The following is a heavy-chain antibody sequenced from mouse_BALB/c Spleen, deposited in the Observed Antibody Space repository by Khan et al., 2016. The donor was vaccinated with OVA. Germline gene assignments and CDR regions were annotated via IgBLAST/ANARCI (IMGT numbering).Heavy chain of an antibody. CDR2: INTHSGVP. CDR3: ARGGASYYRNDGGAMEY. D-gene: IGHD2-14*01. Sequence: QIQLVQSGPELKKPGETVRISCKASGYTFTTAGMQWVLKMPGKGLKWIGWINTHSGVPKYAEDFKGRFAFSLETSASTAYLQITNLKNEDTATYFWARGGASYYRNDGGAMEYWGQGTSGTVSA. CDR1: GYTFTTAG. V-gene: IGHV9-4*02. J-gene: IGHJ4*01.